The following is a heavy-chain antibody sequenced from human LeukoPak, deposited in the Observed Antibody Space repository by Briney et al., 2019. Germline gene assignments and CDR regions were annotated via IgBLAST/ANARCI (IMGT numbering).Heavy chain of an antibody. V-gene: IGHV5-10-1*01. CDR3: ARRKQLVSGMDV. Sequence: PGESLLISCQGSGYSFTSYWISWVRQMPGKGLEWMGRIDPSDSYTNYSPSFQGHVTISADKSISTAYLQWSSLKASDTAMYYCARRKQLVSGMDVWGQGTTVTVSS. J-gene: IGHJ6*02. CDR2: IDPSDSYT. D-gene: IGHD6-6*01. CDR1: GYSFTSYW.